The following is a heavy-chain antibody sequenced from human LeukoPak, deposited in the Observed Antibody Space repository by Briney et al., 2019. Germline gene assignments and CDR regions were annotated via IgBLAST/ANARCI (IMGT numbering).Heavy chain of an antibody. CDR2: IKQDGSEK. V-gene: IGHV3-7*01. D-gene: IGHD1-20*01. J-gene: IGHJ6*03. Sequence: GGSLRLSCAASGFTLSSYWMSWVRQTPGKGLEWVANIKQDGSEKYYVDSVKGRFTISRDNAKNSLYLQMNSLRAEDTAVYYCASTRIDYNWNLYYYYYMDVWGKGTTVTVSS. CDR1: GFTLSSYW. CDR3: ASTRIDYNWNLYYYYYMDV.